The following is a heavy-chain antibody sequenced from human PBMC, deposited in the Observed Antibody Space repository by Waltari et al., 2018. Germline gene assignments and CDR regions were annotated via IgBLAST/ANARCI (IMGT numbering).Heavy chain of an antibody. Sequence: HVQLQESGPGLVKPSETLSLTCSVSGHSISSGYYWGWIRQSPGKGLEWIGSIYRSGRTYYNPSLKSRVTISVDTSKNQFSLKLSSVTAADTAVYYCARGGRRGSYWRGLLGFDYWGQGTLVTVSS. CDR2: IYRSGRT. J-gene: IGHJ4*02. D-gene: IGHD1-26*01. CDR3: ARGGRRGSYWRGLLGFDY. CDR1: GHSISSGYY. V-gene: IGHV4-38-2*02.